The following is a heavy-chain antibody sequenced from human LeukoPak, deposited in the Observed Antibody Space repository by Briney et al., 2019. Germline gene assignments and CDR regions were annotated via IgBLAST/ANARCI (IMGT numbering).Heavy chain of an antibody. CDR2: INPNSGGT. J-gene: IGHJ5*02. CDR1: GYTFTGYY. Sequence: ASVKVSCKASGYTFTGYYMHWVRQAPGQGLEWMGWINPNSGGTNYAQKFQGRVTMTRDTSISTAYMELSRLRSDDTAVYYCARAARTRGVIVDWFDPWGQGTLVTVSS. V-gene: IGHV1-2*02. CDR3: ARAARTRGVIVDWFDP. D-gene: IGHD3-10*01.